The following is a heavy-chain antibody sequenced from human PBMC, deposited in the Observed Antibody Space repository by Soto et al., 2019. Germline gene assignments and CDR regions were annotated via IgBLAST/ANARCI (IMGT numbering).Heavy chain of an antibody. Sequence: QVQLVESGGGVVQPGRSLRLSCAASTFTLSTYGMHWVRQAPGKGLEWVAVISYDGNNKYYADSVKGRFTISRDNSRNTLSLQMNSLPTDDTAVYYLAIGAEYPVRSRDYFYGMEVWGQGIMATVSS. CDR2: ISYDGNNK. CDR1: TFTLSTYG. V-gene: IGHV3-30*03. CDR3: AIGAEYPVRSRDYFYGMEV. D-gene: IGHD2-2*01. J-gene: IGHJ6*02.